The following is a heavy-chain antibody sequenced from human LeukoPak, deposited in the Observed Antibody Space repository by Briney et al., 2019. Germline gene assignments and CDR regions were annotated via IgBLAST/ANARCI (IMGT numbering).Heavy chain of an antibody. CDR2: IYYSGST. J-gene: IGHJ4*02. D-gene: IGHD4-17*01. Sequence: ASETLSLTCTVSGGSISSYYWSWIRQPPGKGLEWIGYIYYSGSTNYNPSLKSRVTISVDTSKNQFSLKLTSVTAADTAVYYCARSDGDYGLAFDYWGQGTLVTVSS. CDR1: GGSISSYY. CDR3: ARSDGDYGLAFDY. V-gene: IGHV4-59*08.